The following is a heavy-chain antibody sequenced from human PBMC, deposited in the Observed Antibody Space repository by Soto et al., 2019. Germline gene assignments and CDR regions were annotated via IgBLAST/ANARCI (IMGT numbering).Heavy chain of an antibody. CDR2: IIPIFGTA. CDR3: AIDRAYYYDSSGPGTRYFDY. V-gene: IGHV1-69*13. D-gene: IGHD3-22*01. J-gene: IGHJ4*02. CDR1: GGTFSSYA. Sequence: SVKVSCKASGGTFSSYAISWVRQAPGQGLEWMGGIIPIFGTANYAQKFQGRVTITADESTSTAYMELSSLRSEDTAVYYCAIDRAYYYDSSGPGTRYFDYWGQGTLVTVSS.